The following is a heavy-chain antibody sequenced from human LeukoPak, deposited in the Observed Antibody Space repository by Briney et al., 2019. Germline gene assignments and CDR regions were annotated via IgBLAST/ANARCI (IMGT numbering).Heavy chain of an antibody. CDR3: ARVKDAQYYYDSSGSNWFDP. CDR2: INPNSGGT. D-gene: IGHD3-22*01. V-gene: IGHV1-2*06. CDR1: GYTFTGYY. J-gene: IGHJ5*02. Sequence: GASVKVSCKASGYTFTGYYMHWVRQAPGQGLEWMGRINPNSGGTNYAQKSQGRVTMTRDTSISTAYMELSRLRSDDTAVYYCARVKDAQYYYDSSGSNWFDPWGQGTLVTVSS.